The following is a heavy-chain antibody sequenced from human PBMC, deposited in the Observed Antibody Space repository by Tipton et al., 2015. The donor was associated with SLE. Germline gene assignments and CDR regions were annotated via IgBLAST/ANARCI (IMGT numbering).Heavy chain of an antibody. CDR2: INHSGST. J-gene: IGHJ4*02. D-gene: IGHD6-19*01. CDR3: ARGIKAGTDY. Sequence: TLSLTCAVYGGSFSGYYWSWIRQPPGKGLEWIGEINHSGSTNYNPSLKSRVTISVDTSKNQFSLKLSSVTAADTAVYYCARGIKAGTDYWGQGTLVTVSS. CDR1: GGSFSGYY. V-gene: IGHV4-34*01.